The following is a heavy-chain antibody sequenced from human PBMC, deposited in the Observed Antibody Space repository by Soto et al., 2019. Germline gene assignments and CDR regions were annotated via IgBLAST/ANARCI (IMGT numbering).Heavy chain of an antibody. Sequence: GGSLRLSCAASGFTFGSYCMSWVRQAPGKGLEWVAGISGSGGSTYYVDSVKGRFTVSRDNSKNTLYLQMGSLRAEDTAVYYCARDGIGGTVFRGYLDYWGRGTVVTVSS. D-gene: IGHD1-7*01. CDR2: ISGSGGST. V-gene: IGHV3-23*01. J-gene: IGHJ4*02. CDR1: GFTFGSYC. CDR3: ARDGIGGTVFRGYLDY.